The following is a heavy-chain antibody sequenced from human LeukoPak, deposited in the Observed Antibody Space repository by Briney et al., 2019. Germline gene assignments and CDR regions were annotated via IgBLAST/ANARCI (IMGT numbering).Heavy chain of an antibody. CDR2: IRYDGSNK. J-gene: IGHJ6*03. V-gene: IGHV3-30*02. CDR3: AKLDDYGDYDGYYYYMDV. CDR1: GFTFSSYG. D-gene: IGHD4-17*01. Sequence: PGGSLRLSCAASGFTFSSYGMHWVRQAPGKGLEWVEFIRYDGSNKYYADSVKGRFTISRDNSKNTLYLQMNSLRAEDTAVYYCAKLDDYGDYDGYYYYMDVWGKGTTVTVSS.